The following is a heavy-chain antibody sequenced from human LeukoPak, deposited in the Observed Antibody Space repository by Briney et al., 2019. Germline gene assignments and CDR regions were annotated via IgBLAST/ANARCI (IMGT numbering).Heavy chain of an antibody. CDR2: ISWDGGST. V-gene: IGHV3-43*01. CDR1: GFTSDDYT. CDR3: AKDSASYYYYMDV. Sequence: GGSLRLSCAASGFTSDDYTMHWVRQAPGKGLEWVSLISWDGGSTYYADSVKGRFTISRDNSKNSLYLQMNSLRTEDTALYYCAKDSASYYYYMDVWGKGTTVTISS. J-gene: IGHJ6*03.